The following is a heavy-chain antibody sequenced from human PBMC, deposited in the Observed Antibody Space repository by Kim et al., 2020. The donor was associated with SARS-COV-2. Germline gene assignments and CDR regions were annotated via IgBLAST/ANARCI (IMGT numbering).Heavy chain of an antibody. V-gene: IGHV3-73*01. J-gene: IGHJ6*02. Sequence: GGSLRLSCAASGFTFSGSAMHWVRQASGKGLEWVGRIRSKANSYATAYAASVKGRFTISRDDSKNTAYLQMNSLKTEDTAVYYCTRAGELHQDNYYYYGMDVWGQGTTVTVSS. CDR3: TRAGELHQDNYYYYGMDV. CDR1: GFTFSGSA. D-gene: IGHD1-1*01. CDR2: IRSKANSYAT.